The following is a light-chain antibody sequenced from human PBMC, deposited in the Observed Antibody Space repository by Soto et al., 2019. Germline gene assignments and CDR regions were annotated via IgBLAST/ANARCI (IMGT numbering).Light chain of an antibody. J-gene: IGLJ2*01. CDR3: SSYTTGSTLEV. Sequence: QSVLTQSASVSGSPGQSITISCTGTSSDVGTYNYVSWYQQHPGKAPKLMIYEVYSRPSGVSTRFSGSKSGSTASLTISGLQAEDEADYYCSSYTTGSTLEVFGGGTKLTVL. CDR2: EVY. CDR1: SSDVGTYNY. V-gene: IGLV2-14*01.